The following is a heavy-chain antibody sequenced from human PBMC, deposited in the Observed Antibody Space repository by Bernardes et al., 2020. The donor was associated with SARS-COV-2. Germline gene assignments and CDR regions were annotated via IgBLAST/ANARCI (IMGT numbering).Heavy chain of an antibody. D-gene: IGHD3-3*01. J-gene: IGHJ3*02. CDR3: LRGFLRRASHDTFDI. Sequence: GSLRRPSAAAGFIFSTYDMHWVRPTTGKGLEWVSGIGTLGDTYYADSVKGRFTISREDAKNSLYLQMNSLRAGDTAVYYCLRGFLRRASHDTFDIWGQGTLVTVSS. CDR2: IGTLGDT. V-gene: IGHV3-13*04. CDR1: GFIFSTYD.